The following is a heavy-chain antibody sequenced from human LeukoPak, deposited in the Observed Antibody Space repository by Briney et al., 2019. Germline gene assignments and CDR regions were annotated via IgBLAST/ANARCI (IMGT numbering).Heavy chain of an antibody. Sequence: PGGSLRLSCAASGFTVSSNYMSWVRQAPGKGLEWVSSISSSSSYIYYADSVKGRFTISRDNAKNSLYLQMNSLRAEDTAVYYCARAYQLLYYMDVWGKGTTVTVSS. J-gene: IGHJ6*03. CDR2: ISSSSSYI. D-gene: IGHD2-2*01. CDR3: ARAYQLLYYMDV. CDR1: GFTVSSNY. V-gene: IGHV3-21*01.